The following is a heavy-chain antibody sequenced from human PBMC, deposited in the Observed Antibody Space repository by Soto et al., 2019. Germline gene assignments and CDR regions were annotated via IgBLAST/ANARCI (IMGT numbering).Heavy chain of an antibody. CDR3: ARTEGWDSSGWLDH. J-gene: IGHJ4*02. CDR1: GYAFYSYG. Sequence: QVQLVQSGAEVKKPGASVKVSCKASGYAFYSYGITWVRQAPGQGLEWMGWISAYNGNTNLAQKLQGRVTMTRDTSTTTAYMELRSLRSGDTAVYFCARTEGWDSSGWLDHWGQGTLVTVSS. CDR2: ISAYNGNT. V-gene: IGHV1-18*01. D-gene: IGHD6-19*01.